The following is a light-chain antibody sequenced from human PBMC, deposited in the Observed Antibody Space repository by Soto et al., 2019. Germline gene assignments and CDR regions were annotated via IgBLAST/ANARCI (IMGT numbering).Light chain of an antibody. V-gene: IGLV2-14*01. J-gene: IGLJ3*02. CDR2: EVN. CDR3: SSYTSSSTWV. CDR1: SSDIGAYDY. Sequence: QSALTQPASLSGSPGQSITISCTGTSSDIGAYDYVSWFQQHPGNAPKLMISEVNNRPSGVSNRFSGSKSGNTAYLTISGLETEDEADYYCSSYTSSSTWVFGGGTKLTVL.